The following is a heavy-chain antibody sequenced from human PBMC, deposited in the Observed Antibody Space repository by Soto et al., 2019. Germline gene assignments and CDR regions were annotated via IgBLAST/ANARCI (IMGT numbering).Heavy chain of an antibody. D-gene: IGHD2-2*01. CDR3: ARLSTRTGCYDY. J-gene: IGHJ4*02. Sequence: ASVKVPCKASGYTFTSYGISWVRQAPGQGLEWMGWISAYNGNTNYAQKLQGRVTITRDTSASTAYMELSSLRSEDTAVYYCARLSTRTGCYDYWGQGTLVTVSS. CDR2: ISAYNGNT. V-gene: IGHV1-18*01. CDR1: GYTFTSYG.